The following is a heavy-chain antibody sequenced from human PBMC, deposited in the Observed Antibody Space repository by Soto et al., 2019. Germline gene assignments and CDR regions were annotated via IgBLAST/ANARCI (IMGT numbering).Heavy chain of an antibody. CDR3: ARGQSIVAAIDYFDY. CDR1: GDSIISIYH. D-gene: IGHD5-12*01. Sequence: SETLSLTCAVSGDSIISIYHWAWIRQSPGRGLEWIASIYHTGTTYYTPSLESRVTISVDTSKNQFSLRLSSVTAADTAVYFCARGQSIVAAIDYFDYRGQGSLVTVSS. J-gene: IGHJ4*02. CDR2: IYHTGTT. V-gene: IGHV4-38-2*01.